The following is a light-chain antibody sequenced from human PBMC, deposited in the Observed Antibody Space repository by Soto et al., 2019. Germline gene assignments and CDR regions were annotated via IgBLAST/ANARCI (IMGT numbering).Light chain of an antibody. CDR1: QSVSNY. CDR3: QQRRNWPPAWT. V-gene: IGKV3-11*01. Sequence: EIVLTQSPATLSLSPGERATLSCRASQSVSNYLALYQQKPGQAPRLLIYVASNRATGIPTRFSGSGSGTDFALTISSLERDDCAVYYCQQRRNWPPAWTFGQGTKVEIK. CDR2: VAS. J-gene: IGKJ1*01.